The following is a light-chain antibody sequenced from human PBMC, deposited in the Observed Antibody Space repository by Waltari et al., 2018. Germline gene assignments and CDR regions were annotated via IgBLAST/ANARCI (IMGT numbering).Light chain of an antibody. CDR2: WAS. CDR3: QQYYTAPYT. Sequence: DIVMTQSPDSLAVSLGEKATINCKSNQSLLYNSNNKNYLAGYKEKPGQRLKFVFYWASSLESGGPAGLSDSGSGTDFTLAIGSLQAEDVAVEYCQQYYTAPYTFGQGTKLGIK. V-gene: IGKV4-1*01. CDR1: QSLLYNSNNKNY. J-gene: IGKJ2*01.